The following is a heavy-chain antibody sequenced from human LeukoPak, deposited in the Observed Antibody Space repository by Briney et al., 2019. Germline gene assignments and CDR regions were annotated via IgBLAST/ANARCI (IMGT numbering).Heavy chain of an antibody. CDR3: ARFGSGWHYFDY. J-gene: IGHJ4*02. D-gene: IGHD6-19*01. Sequence: LRLSCAASGFTFSSYGMRWVRQAPGKGLEWIGEINHSGSTNYNPSLKSRVTISVDTSKNQFSLKLSSVTAADTAVYYCARFGSGWHYFDYWGQGTLVTVSS. CDR1: GFTFSSYG. CDR2: INHSGST. V-gene: IGHV4-34*01.